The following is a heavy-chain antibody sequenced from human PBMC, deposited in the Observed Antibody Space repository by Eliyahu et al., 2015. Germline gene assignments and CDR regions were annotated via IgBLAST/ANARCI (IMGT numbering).Heavy chain of an antibody. CDR2: LYYSGGT. J-gene: IGHJ6*03. CDR3: ARGGFGVSTLSQDSRQRSYYYYYMDV. CDR1: GTSISNFY. Sequence: QVQLQESGPGLVKPSETLSLTCTVSGTSISNFYWXWIRQPPGKGLXWIGYLYYSGGTNYNPSLKSRVTMSVDTSKNQFSLKLTSVTAADTAVYYCARGGFGVSTLSQDSRQRSYYYYYMDVWGKGTTVTVSS. D-gene: IGHD3-10*01. V-gene: IGHV4-59*01.